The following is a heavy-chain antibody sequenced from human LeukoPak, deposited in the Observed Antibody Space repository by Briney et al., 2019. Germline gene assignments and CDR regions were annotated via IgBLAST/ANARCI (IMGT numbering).Heavy chain of an antibody. CDR3: ARVQGIGYYYYYMDV. J-gene: IGHJ6*03. D-gene: IGHD2-15*01. CDR2: INHSRST. CDR1: GGSFSGYY. Sequence: SETLSLTCAVYGGSFSGYYWSWIRQPPGKGLQWIGEINHSRSTNYNPSLKSRVTISVDTSKNQFSLKLSSVTAADTAVYYCARVQGIGYYYYYMDVWGKGTTVTVSS. V-gene: IGHV4-34*01.